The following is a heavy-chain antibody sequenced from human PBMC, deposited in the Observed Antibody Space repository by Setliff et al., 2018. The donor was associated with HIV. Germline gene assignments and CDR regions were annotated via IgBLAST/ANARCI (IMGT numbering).Heavy chain of an antibody. CDR2: IYDSGST. CDR3: ARGAPYDYVWGSYRHFDY. J-gene: IGHJ4*02. Sequence: KTSETLSLTCAVYGGSFSGYYWNWIRQPPGKGLEWIGYIYDSGSTNYNPSLKSRVTISVDTSRNQFSLKLSSVTAADTAVYFCARGAPYDYVWGSYRHFDYWGQGTLVTVSS. D-gene: IGHD3-16*02. V-gene: IGHV4-59*01. CDR1: GGSFSGYY.